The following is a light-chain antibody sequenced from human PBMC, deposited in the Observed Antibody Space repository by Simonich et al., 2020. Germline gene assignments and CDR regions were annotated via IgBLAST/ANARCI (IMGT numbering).Light chain of an antibody. V-gene: IGKV4-1*01. CDR2: WES. CDR1: QSVLYSSNNKNY. Sequence: DIVMTQSPDSLAVSLVERATINCKSSQSVLYSSNNKNYLAWYQQKPGQPPKLLLYWESTRESGVPDRFSGSGSGTDFTLTISSLQAEDVAVYYCQQYYSTPLTFGQGTKVEIK. CDR3: QQYYSTPLT. J-gene: IGKJ1*01.